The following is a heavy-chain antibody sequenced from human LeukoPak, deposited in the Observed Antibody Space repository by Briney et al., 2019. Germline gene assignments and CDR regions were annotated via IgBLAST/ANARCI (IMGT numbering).Heavy chain of an antibody. CDR1: GGSISSGDYY. D-gene: IGHD2-15*01. J-gene: IGHJ6*02. Sequence: SQTLSLTCTVSGGSISSGDYYWSWIRQPPGKGLEWIGYIYYSGSTYYNPSLKSRVTISIQTSKNQFSLKLTSVTAADTAVYYCARGSVYCSGGSCYSIYYGMDVWGQGTTVTVSS. CDR2: IYYSGST. V-gene: IGHV4-30-4*01. CDR3: ARGSVYCSGGSCYSIYYGMDV.